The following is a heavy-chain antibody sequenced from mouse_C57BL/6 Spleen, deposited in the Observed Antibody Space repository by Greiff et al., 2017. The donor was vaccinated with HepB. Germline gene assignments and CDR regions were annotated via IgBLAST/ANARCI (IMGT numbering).Heavy chain of an antibody. CDR2: IYPGGGYT. V-gene: IGHV1-63*01. Sequence: QVQLKESGAELVRPGTSVKMSCKASGYTFTSYWIGWAKQRPGHGLEWIGDIYPGGGYTNYNEKFKGKATLTADKSSSTAYMQFSSLTSEDSAIYYCARTTTGANFDYWGQGTTLTVSS. CDR3: ARTTTGANFDY. D-gene: IGHD1-1*01. J-gene: IGHJ2*01. CDR1: GYTFTSYW.